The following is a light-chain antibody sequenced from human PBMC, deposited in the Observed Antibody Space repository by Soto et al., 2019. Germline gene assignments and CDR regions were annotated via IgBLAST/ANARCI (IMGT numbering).Light chain of an antibody. V-gene: IGLV2-14*01. Sequence: QSALTQPASVSGSPGQSITISCTGTSSDVGAYIYVSWYQQHPGKAPKLMIYEVSNRPSGVSNRFSGSKYGNTASLTISGLQAEDEADYYCSSYSSSSFYVFGTGTKVTVL. CDR1: SSDVGAYIY. CDR2: EVS. CDR3: SSYSSSSFYV. J-gene: IGLJ1*01.